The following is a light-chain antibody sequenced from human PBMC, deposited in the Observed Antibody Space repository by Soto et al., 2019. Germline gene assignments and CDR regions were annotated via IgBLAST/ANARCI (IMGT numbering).Light chain of an antibody. Sequence: IVMTQSPSTLSVPPGGRATLSCRASQSISETLAWYQQKPGQAPRRLLHCASPRAPGFPARFSGSGSGTDFTLPISSRQAEDFVVYYCRQYDNWLWTFGEGTKVDI. CDR2: CAS. J-gene: IGKJ1*01. CDR3: RQYDNWLWT. V-gene: IGKV3-15*01. CDR1: QSISET.